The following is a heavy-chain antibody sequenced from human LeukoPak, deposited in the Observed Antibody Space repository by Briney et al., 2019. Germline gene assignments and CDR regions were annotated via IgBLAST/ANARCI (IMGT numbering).Heavy chain of an antibody. D-gene: IGHD5-24*01. J-gene: IGHJ3*02. CDR3: ARFPFQEMAAFDI. CDR2: IIPIFGTA. Sequence: SVKVSCKASGGTFSSYAINWVRQAPGQGLEWMGGIIPIFGTANYAQKFQGRVTITADESTSTAYMELSSLRSEDTAVYYCARFPFQEMAAFDIWGQGTMVTVSS. CDR1: GGTFSSYA. V-gene: IGHV1-69*01.